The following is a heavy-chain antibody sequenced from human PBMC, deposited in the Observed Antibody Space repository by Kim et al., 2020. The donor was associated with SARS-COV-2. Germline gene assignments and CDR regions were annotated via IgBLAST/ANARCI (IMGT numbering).Heavy chain of an antibody. V-gene: IGHV4-59*08. CDR2: YYYTVNS. D-gene: IGHD6-13*01. Sequence: SETLSLTCAVSGASISSHYWSWIRQPPGKGLVWIGFYYYTVNSKYNPSLKSRVTISIDTSKNQLSLKLSSVTAADTAVYYCVRLYSTNAFDIWGQGTMVTVSS. J-gene: IGHJ3*02. CDR3: VRLYSTNAFDI. CDR1: GASISSHY.